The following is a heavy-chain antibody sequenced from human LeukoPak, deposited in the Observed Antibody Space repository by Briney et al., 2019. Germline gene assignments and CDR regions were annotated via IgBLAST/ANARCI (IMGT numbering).Heavy chain of an antibody. V-gene: IGHV3-23*01. CDR3: VRPSTVWLYFDL. CDR1: GFTFSSYA. D-gene: IGHD4-17*01. J-gene: IGHJ2*01. Sequence: GGSLRLSCAASGFTFSSYAMSWVRQAPGKGLEWVSAISGSGGSTYYADSVKGRFTISRDNSKNTLYLQMNSLRTEDTAVYYCVRPSTVWLYFDLWGRGTLVTVSS. CDR2: ISGSGGST.